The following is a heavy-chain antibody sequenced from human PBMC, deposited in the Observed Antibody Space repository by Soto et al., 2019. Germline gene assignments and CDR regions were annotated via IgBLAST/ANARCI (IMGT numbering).Heavy chain of an antibody. J-gene: IGHJ4*02. Sequence: QLQLQESGPGVVKPSETLSLTCTVSGGSITSNRYYWGRIRQPPGKGLVWIGSSYYSGRTYYNPSVKRRVTVSGETSENKFALRLSSVSAADTAVYYWERRPRPHHRRGGYSGYDFVEDHDCIDYWGQGTMVTVSS. CDR2: SYYSGRT. CDR1: GGSITSNRYY. CDR3: ERRPRPHHRRGGYSGYDFVEDHDCIDY. V-gene: IGHV4-39*01. D-gene: IGHD5-12*01.